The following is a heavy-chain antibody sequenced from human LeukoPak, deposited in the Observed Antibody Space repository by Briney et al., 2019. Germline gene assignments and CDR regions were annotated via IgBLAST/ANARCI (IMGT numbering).Heavy chain of an antibody. J-gene: IGHJ4*02. Sequence: ASVKVSCKASGYTFTGYYMHWVRQAPGQGLEWMGWINPNSGGTNYAQKFQGRVTMTRDTSISTAYMELSRLRSDDTAVYYCARDPSSVLRFLEWLLPLDYWGQGTLVTVSS. D-gene: IGHD3-3*01. CDR3: ARDPSSVLRFLEWLLPLDY. CDR1: GYTFTGYY. CDR2: INPNSGGT. V-gene: IGHV1-2*02.